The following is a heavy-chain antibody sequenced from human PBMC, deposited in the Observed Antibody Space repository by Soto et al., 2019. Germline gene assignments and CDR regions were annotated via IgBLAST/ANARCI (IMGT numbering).Heavy chain of an antibody. CDR1: GFTFSSYA. CDR2: IGGSGGST. D-gene: IGHD6-13*01. J-gene: IGHJ3*02. Sequence: EVQLLESGGGLVQPGGSLRLSCAASGFTFSSYAMSWVRQAPGKGLEWVSAIGGSGGSTYYADSVKGRFTISRDNSRNTLYLQMNRLRAEDTAVYYCPKVPRGMSSSGPGDAFNIWGQGTMVTVSS. CDR3: PKVPRGMSSSGPGDAFNI. V-gene: IGHV3-23*01.